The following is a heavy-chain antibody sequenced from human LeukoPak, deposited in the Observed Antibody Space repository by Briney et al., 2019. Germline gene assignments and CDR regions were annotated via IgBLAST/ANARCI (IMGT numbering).Heavy chain of an antibody. D-gene: IGHD1-26*01. J-gene: IGHJ4*02. CDR3: AKEKEVGAYFDY. Sequence: GGSLRLSCAASGFTFSSYAMHWVHQAPGKGLEWVAVISYDGSNKYYADSVKGRFTISRDNSKNTLYLQMNSLRAEDTAVYYCAKEKEVGAYFDYWGQGTLVTVSS. CDR1: GFTFSSYA. CDR2: ISYDGSNK. V-gene: IGHV3-30*04.